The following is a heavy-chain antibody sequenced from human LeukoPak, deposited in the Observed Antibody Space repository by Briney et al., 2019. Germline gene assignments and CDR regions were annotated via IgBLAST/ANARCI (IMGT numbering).Heavy chain of an antibody. J-gene: IGHJ6*02. Sequence: ETLSLTCAVYGGSFSGYYWSWVRQAPGKGLEWVALIYSGGSTYYADFVKGRFTISRDNSKNTLYLQMSSLRAEDTAVYYCAGFSHKGVWGQGTTVTVSS. V-gene: IGHV3-66*01. CDR1: GGSFSGYY. CDR2: IYSGGST. CDR3: AGFSHKGV.